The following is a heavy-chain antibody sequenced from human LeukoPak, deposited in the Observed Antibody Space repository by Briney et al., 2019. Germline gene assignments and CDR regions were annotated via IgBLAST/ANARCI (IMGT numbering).Heavy chain of an antibody. CDR2: ISYTGTYI. D-gene: IGHD1-26*01. V-gene: IGHV3-21*04. CDR1: GFTFSSYS. Sequence: GGSLRLSCAASGFTFSSYSMNWVRQAPGKGLEWVSSISYTGTYIYYADSVKGRFTISRDNAQNSLYLHMNSLRAEDTAIYYCVRDRGTYRPIDSWGQGTLVTVSS. J-gene: IGHJ4*02. CDR3: VRDRGTYRPIDS.